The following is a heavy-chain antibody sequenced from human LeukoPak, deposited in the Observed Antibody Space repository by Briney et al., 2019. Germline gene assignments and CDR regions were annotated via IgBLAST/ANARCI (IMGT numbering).Heavy chain of an antibody. CDR3: AKDIVVVPAAIDYYYYYGLDV. V-gene: IGHV3-30*18. CDR1: GFTFSSYG. J-gene: IGHJ6*02. Sequence: GGSLRLSCAASGFTFSSYGMHWVRQAPGKGLEWVAVISYDGSNKYYADSVKGRFTISRDNSKNTLYLQMNSLRAEDTAVYYCAKDIVVVPAAIDYYYYYGLDVWGQGTTVTVSS. CDR2: ISYDGSNK. D-gene: IGHD2-2*01.